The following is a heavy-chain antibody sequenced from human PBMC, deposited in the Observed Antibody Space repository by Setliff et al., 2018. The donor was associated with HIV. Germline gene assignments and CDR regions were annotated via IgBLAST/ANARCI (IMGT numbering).Heavy chain of an antibody. CDR1: GFTFNNYW. J-gene: IGHJ3*02. CDR3: ARDDKAVRFAFDI. V-gene: IGHV3-7*05. CDR2: IKQDGSEK. D-gene: IGHD3-10*01. Sequence: GGSLRLSCAASGFTFNNYWMTWVRQAPGKGLEWVADIKQDGSEKYYVASVKGRFTISRDIAENSLYLQMNSLRAEDTAVYYCARDDKAVRFAFDIWGQGTMVTVSS.